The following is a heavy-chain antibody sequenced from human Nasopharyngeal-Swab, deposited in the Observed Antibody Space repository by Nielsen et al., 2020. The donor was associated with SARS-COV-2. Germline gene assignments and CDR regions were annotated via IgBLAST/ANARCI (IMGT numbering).Heavy chain of an antibody. CDR2: INWKSSSI. V-gene: IGHV3-9*01. D-gene: IGHD1-26*01. CDR3: ARDGTTWWEWGYYNYRIDV. Sequence: SLKISCAASGFAFDDFAMHWVRQAPGKGLEWVSGINWKSSSIDYADSVKGRFTISRDNSKNTVYLEMNSLRAEDTAVYYCARDGTTWWEWGYYNYRIDVWGQGTTVTVPS. J-gene: IGHJ6*02. CDR1: GFAFDDFA.